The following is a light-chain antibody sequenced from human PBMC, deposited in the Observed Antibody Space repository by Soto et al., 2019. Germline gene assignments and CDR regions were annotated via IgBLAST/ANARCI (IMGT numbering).Light chain of an antibody. CDR1: QSVLYSSKNKNY. V-gene: IGKV4-1*01. CDR3: QQYYSTPPT. J-gene: IGKJ2*01. Sequence: DIVMTPSPDSLAVSLGERATINCKSSQSVLYSSKNKNYLAWYQQKPGQPPKLLIYWASTRESGVPDRFSGSGSGTDFTLTISSLQAEDVAVYYCQQYYSTPPTFGQGTKLEIK. CDR2: WAS.